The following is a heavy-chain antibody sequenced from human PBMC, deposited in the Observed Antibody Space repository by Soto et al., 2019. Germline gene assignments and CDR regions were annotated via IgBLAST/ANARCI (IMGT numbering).Heavy chain of an antibody. CDR3: STGVGYNWNADDAFGF. D-gene: IGHD1-1*01. V-gene: IGHV3-15*01. Sequence: EVRLVESGGGLVKPGGSLRLSCAASGFTFSNAWMSWVRQAPGKGLEWVGRIKSETDGGTTDYAAPGKGRFTISRHDSKNTLYLQITSLKTEDTAVYYCSTGVGYNWNADDAFGFWGQGTMVTVSS. CDR1: GFTFSNAW. CDR2: IKSETDGGTT. J-gene: IGHJ3*01.